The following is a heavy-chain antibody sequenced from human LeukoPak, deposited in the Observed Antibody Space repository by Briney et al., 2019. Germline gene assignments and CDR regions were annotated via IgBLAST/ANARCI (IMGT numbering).Heavy chain of an antibody. J-gene: IGHJ4*02. CDR3: AKDRSDSSGYPLDY. CDR2: IWYDGSNK. V-gene: IGHV3-33*06. CDR1: GFTFSSYG. D-gene: IGHD3-22*01. Sequence: GGSLRLSCAASGFTFSSYGMHWVRQAPGKGVEGVAVIWYDGSNKYYADSVKGRFTISRDNSKNTLYLQMNSLRAVDTAVYYCAKDRSDSSGYPLDYWGQGTLVTVSS.